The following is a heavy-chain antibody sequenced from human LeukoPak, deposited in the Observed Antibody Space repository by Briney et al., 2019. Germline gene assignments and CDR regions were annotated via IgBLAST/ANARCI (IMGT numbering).Heavy chain of an antibody. CDR1: GFTFSSYG. V-gene: IGHV3-30*18. D-gene: IGHD3-22*01. J-gene: IGHJ4*02. Sequence: GGSLRLSCAASGFTFSSYGMHWVRQAPGKGLEWVAVISYDGSNKYYADSVKGRFTISRDNSKNTLYLQMNSLRAEDTAVYYCAKRSPYYYDSSGSIDYWGQGTLVTVSS. CDR3: AKRSPYYYDSSGSIDY. CDR2: ISYDGSNK.